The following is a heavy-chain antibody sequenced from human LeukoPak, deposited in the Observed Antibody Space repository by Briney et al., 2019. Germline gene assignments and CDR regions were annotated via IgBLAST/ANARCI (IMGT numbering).Heavy chain of an antibody. CDR1: GFTFSNYA. CDR2: INSIGGGI. CDR3: AKYTGDSSRTFDY. V-gene: IGHV3-23*01. Sequence: PGGSLRLSCAASGFTFSNYAMTWVRQAPGKGLEWVSAINSIGGGIYYTVSVKGRFTISRDNSKKTLYLQMNGLRAEDTAIYYCAKYTGDSSRTFDYWGQGTLVTVSS. D-gene: IGHD7-27*01. J-gene: IGHJ4*02.